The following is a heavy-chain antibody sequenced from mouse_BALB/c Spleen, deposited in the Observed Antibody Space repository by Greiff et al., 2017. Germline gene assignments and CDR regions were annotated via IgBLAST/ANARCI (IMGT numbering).Heavy chain of an antibody. CDR2: IRLKSNNYAT. CDR3: TRTVTTEEGYAMDY. V-gene: IGHV6-6*02. CDR1: GFTFSNYW. J-gene: IGHJ4*01. Sequence: EVMLVESGGGLVQPGGSMKLSCVASGFTFSNYWMNWVRQSPEKGLEWVAEIRLKSNNYATHYAESVKGRFTISRDDSKSSVYLQMNNLRAEDTGIYYCTRTVTTEEGYAMDYWGQGTSVTVSS. D-gene: IGHD1-1*01.